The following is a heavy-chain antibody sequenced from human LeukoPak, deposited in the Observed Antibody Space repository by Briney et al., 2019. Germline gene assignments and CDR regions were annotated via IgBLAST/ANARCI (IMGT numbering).Heavy chain of an antibody. CDR2: INSDGGST. J-gene: IGHJ4*02. CDR1: GFTFSSYW. D-gene: IGHD5-12*01. CDR3: ARVGLSGYDYHGDY. V-gene: IGHV3-74*01. Sequence: GGSLRLSCAASGFTFSSYWMHWVRQAPGKGLVWVSRINSDGGSTSYADSVKGRFTISRDNAKNTLYLQMNSLRAEDTAVYYCARVGLSGYDYHGDYWGQGTLVTVSS.